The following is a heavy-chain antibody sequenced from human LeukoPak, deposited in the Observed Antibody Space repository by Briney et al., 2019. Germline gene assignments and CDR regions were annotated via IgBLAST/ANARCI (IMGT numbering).Heavy chain of an antibody. V-gene: IGHV4-30-2*06. CDR2: IHHSGNT. CDR3: ARIIVHFSRVPAVDRFDT. CDR1: GGSIISGGNYY. D-gene: IGHD2-2*01. Sequence: SQTLSLTCTVSGGSIISGGNYYWSWIRQSPGKGLEWIGYIHHSGNTYYNPSLKSRVTLSVDRSENQFSLRLNSVTAADTAVYYCARIIVHFSRVPAVDRFDTWGQGTLVTVSS. J-gene: IGHJ5*02.